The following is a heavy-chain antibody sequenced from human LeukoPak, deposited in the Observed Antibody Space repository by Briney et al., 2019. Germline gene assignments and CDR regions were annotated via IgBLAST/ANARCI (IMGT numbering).Heavy chain of an antibody. V-gene: IGHV5-51*01. Sequence: GESLKISCKGSGYSFTRNWIGWVRQLPGKGLEWMGLIFPDDSDTRYSPSFQGQVTISADKSINTAYLHWSSLKASDSAMYYCVRLGNSGWQDFDYWGQGILVTVSS. CDR2: IFPDDSDT. D-gene: IGHD6-19*01. CDR1: GYSFTRNW. CDR3: VRLGNSGWQDFDY. J-gene: IGHJ4*02.